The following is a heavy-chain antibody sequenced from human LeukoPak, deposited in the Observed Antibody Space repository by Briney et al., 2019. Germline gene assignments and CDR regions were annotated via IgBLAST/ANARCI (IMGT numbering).Heavy chain of an antibody. V-gene: IGHV4-34*01. D-gene: IGHD3-22*01. J-gene: IGHJ3*02. CDR2: INHSGST. CDR3: ASKSYYYDSSGARSAFDI. Sequence: SETLSLTCAVYGGSFSGYYWSWIRQPPGKGLEWIGEINHSGSTNYNPSLKSRVTISVDTSKNQVSLKLSSVTAADTAVYYCASKSYYYDSSGARSAFDIWGQGTMVTVSS. CDR1: GGSFSGYY.